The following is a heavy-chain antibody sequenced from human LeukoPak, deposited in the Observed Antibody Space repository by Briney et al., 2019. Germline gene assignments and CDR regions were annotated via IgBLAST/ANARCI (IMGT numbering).Heavy chain of an antibody. V-gene: IGHV5-51*01. CDR2: IYPGDSDT. J-gene: IGHJ4*02. CDR1: GYSFTSYW. CDR3: ARQASQQQLPDY. D-gene: IGHD6-13*01. Sequence: GESLKISCKGSGYSFTSYWIGWARQMPGKGLGWMGIIYPGDSDTRYRPSFQGQVTISADKSISTAYLQWSSLKASDTAMYYCARQASQQQLPDYWGQGTLVTVSS.